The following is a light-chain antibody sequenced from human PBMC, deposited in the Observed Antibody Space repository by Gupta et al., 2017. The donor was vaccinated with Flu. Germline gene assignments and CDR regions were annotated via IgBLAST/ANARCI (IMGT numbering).Light chain of an antibody. J-gene: IGLJ1*01. Sequence: QSALPPLAAVAAAPGDSSPISYTRTSSDVGRLDSVSWYQQHPGKAPKLIIYDVSNRPSGVSSRFSGSKSGNTASLTISGLEAEDETDYYCSSYTSTNTFYVFGPGTKVTVL. CDR3: SSYTSTNTFYV. CDR1: SSDVGRLDS. V-gene: IGLV2-14*01. CDR2: DVS.